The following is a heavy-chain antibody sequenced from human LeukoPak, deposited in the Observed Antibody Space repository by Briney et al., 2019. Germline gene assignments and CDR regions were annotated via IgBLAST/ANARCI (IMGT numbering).Heavy chain of an antibody. V-gene: IGHV3-15*01. CDR3: AEFNTRDAFEI. J-gene: IGHJ3*02. D-gene: IGHD1-26*01. CDR1: GFTFSYSW. CDR2: IKSKSDGVTA. Sequence: GGSLRLXCVASGFTFSYSWMSWVRQAPGKGLEWVGRIKSKSDGVTADYAAVVKARLIISRDDSKDTLYLQMNSLKTEDTGIYYCAEFNTRDAFEIWGQGTMVTVSS.